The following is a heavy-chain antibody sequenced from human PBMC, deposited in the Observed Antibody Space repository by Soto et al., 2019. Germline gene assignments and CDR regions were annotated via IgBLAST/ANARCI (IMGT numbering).Heavy chain of an antibody. CDR2: IWYDGSNK. CDR1: GFTFSSYG. D-gene: IGHD1-26*01. CDR3: ATDSGYYDY. V-gene: IGHV3-33*01. J-gene: IGHJ4*02. Sequence: QVQLVESGGGVVQPGRSLRLSCAASGFTFSSYGMHWVRQAPGKGLEWVAVIWYDGSNKYYADSVKGRFTISRDNSKNALYLQMNSLIAEDTAVYYCATDSGYYDYWGQGSLVTVSS.